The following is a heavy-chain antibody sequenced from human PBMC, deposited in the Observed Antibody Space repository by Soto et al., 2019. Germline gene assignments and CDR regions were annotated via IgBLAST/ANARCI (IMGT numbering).Heavy chain of an antibody. D-gene: IGHD3-10*01. J-gene: IGHJ3*02. Sequence: PGEFLKISCNASGYSFTTNWIGWVRQMPGKGLEWMGIIYPSDSDTKYSPSFQGQVTISADKSINTAYLQWSSLKASDTAMYYCARRPGSAFDIWGQGTMVTVSS. CDR3: ARRPGSAFDI. V-gene: IGHV5-51*01. CDR1: GYSFTTNW. CDR2: IYPSDSDT.